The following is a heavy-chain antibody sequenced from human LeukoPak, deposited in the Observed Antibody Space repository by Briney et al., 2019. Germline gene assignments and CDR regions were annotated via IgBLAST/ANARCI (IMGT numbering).Heavy chain of an antibody. CDR1: GASIDSHSW. CDR2: IYHSGGA. Sequence: SATLSLTCAVSGASIDSHSWWSWVRQPPGKGLEWIGEIYHSGGANYKPSLKSRVTMSVDTSKNHFSLKLTSVTAADTAVYYCAYNRNLALDNRGLGTLVPVSS. J-gene: IGHJ4*02. CDR3: AYNRNLALDN. D-gene: IGHD1-14*01. V-gene: IGHV4-4*02.